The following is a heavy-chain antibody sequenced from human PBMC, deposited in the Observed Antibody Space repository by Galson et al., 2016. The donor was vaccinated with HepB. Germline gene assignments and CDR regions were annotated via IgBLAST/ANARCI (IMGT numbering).Heavy chain of an antibody. Sequence: CAISGDSVSSNTAAWDWIRQSPSRGLEWLGRTYYRSRWYNDYAESVKGRITVTPDTSKNQFSLHPNSVTPEDTAVYYCARDVKRASYSFDSWGQGTLVTVSS. D-gene: IGHD6-25*01. CDR2: TYYRSRWYN. V-gene: IGHV6-1*01. CDR1: GDSVSSNTAA. J-gene: IGHJ4*02. CDR3: ARDVKRASYSFDS.